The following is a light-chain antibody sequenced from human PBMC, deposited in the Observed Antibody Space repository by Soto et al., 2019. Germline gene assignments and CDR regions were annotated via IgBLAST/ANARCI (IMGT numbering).Light chain of an antibody. CDR2: DAS. V-gene: IGKV3-11*01. J-gene: IGKJ5*01. Sequence: EIVLTQSPATLSLSPGEGAALSCRASQSVGSKLAWFQQKPGQAPRLLIYDASNRATGIPARFSGSGSGTDFTVTISSLEPEDFAVYYCQQRSSWPITFGPGTRLEI. CDR1: QSVGSK. CDR3: QQRSSWPIT.